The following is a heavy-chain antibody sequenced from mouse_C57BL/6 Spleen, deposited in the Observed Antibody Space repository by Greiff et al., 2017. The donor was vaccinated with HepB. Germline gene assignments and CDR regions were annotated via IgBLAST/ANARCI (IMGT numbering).Heavy chain of an antibody. V-gene: IGHV5-6*01. CDR3: ARQDYSNYGAWFAY. J-gene: IGHJ3*01. CDR1: GFTFSSYG. Sequence: EVKLVESGGDLVKPGGSLKLSCAASGFTFSSYGMSWVRQTPDKRLEWVATISSGGSYTYYPDSVKGRFTISRDNAKNTLYLQMSSLKSEDTAMYYCARQDYSNYGAWFAYWGQGTLVTVSA. CDR2: ISSGGSYT. D-gene: IGHD2-5*01.